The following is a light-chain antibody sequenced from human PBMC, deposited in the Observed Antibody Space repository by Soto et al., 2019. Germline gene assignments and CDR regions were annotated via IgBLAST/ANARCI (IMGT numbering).Light chain of an antibody. Sequence: DIQMTQSPSSLSASVGDRFTITCQASQDISKYLNWYQQKSGKAPKLLIYDASSFETGVPSRFSGSGSGTDFTLTISRLEPEDFAVYYCQQYGSSPTFGQGTKVDIK. CDR1: QDISKY. CDR2: DAS. V-gene: IGKV1-33*01. CDR3: QQYGSSPT. J-gene: IGKJ1*01.